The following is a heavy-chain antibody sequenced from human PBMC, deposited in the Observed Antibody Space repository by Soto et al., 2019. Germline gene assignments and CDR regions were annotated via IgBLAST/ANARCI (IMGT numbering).Heavy chain of an antibody. Sequence: GGSLRLSCAVSGFTFSSYGMNWVRQAPGKGLEWVSGISGSGDSTHYADSVKGRFTISRDNSKNTLYLQMISLRAEDTAVYYCAKLAVDTPMTTPWGQGTLVTVSS. V-gene: IGHV3-23*01. CDR1: GFTFSSYG. CDR2: ISGSGDST. D-gene: IGHD5-18*01. CDR3: AKLAVDTPMTTP. J-gene: IGHJ5*02.